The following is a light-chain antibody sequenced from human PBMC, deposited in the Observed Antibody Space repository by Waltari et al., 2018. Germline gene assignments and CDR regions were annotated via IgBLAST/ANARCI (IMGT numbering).Light chain of an antibody. Sequence: EIQMTQSPSSVSASVGDRVTITCRATQDISSALAWYQQKPGQAPNLLIYAVSSLQSGDPSRFSGSGSGTEFTRTISGLQPEDVATYFCQQGASFPPTFAQGTKVEIK. V-gene: IGKV1-12*01. J-gene: IGKJ1*01. CDR2: AVS. CDR1: QDISSA. CDR3: QQGASFPPT.